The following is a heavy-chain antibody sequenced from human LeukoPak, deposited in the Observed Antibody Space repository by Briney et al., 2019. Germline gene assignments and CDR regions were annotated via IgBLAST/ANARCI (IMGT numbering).Heavy chain of an antibody. J-gene: IGHJ4*02. CDR1: GGSFSGYY. CDR2: INHSGST. Sequence: SETLSLTCAVYGGSFSGYYWSWIRQPPGKGLEWTGEINHSGSTNYNPSLKSRVTISVDTSKNQFSLKLSSVTAADTAVYYCARGRYYFDYWGQGTLVTVSS. V-gene: IGHV4-34*01. CDR3: ARGRYYFDY.